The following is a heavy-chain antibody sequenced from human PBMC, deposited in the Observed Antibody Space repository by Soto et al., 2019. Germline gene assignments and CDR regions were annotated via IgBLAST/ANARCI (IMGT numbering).Heavy chain of an antibody. V-gene: IGHV4-4*07. Sequence: PSGTLSLTCTVSGASISGFYWCWILKSAGKGLEWIGRIYATGTTDYNPSLKSRVMMSVDTSKKQFSLKLRSVTAADTAVYYCVRDGTKTLRDWFDPWGQGISVTVS. J-gene: IGHJ5*02. CDR1: GASISGFY. D-gene: IGHD1-1*01. CDR3: VRDGTKTLRDWFDP. CDR2: IYATGTT.